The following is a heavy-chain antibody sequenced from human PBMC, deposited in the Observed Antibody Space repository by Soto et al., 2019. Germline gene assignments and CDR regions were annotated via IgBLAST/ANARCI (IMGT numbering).Heavy chain of an antibody. Sequence: QVQLVQSGAEVKKPGASVKVSCKASGYSFTSYGISWVRQAPGQGLEWMGWISAYNCNTNYAQKFQGRVTMTTDTSTSTVYRELMSLRSDDTAVYYCAIDRALELGDYWGHGTLVTVSS. CDR2: ISAYNCNT. CDR3: AIDRALELGDY. CDR1: GYSFTSYG. J-gene: IGHJ4*01. D-gene: IGHD1-7*01. V-gene: IGHV1-18*01.